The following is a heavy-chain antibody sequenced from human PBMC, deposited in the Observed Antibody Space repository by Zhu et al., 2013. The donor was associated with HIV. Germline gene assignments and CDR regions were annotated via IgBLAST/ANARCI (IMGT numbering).Heavy chain of an antibody. Sequence: EVQLVESGGGLVQPGRSLRLSCAASGFTFDDYAMHWVRQAPGKGLEWVSGISWNSGSIGYADSVKGRFTISRDNAKNSLYLQMNSLRAEDTALYYCAKEGGIGYGDYEGEMMNAFDIWGQGTSGHRLF. CDR2: ISWNSGSI. V-gene: IGHV3-9*01. J-gene: IGHJ3*02. CDR3: AKEGGIGYGDYEGEMMNAFDI. D-gene: IGHD4-17*01. CDR1: GFTFDDYA.